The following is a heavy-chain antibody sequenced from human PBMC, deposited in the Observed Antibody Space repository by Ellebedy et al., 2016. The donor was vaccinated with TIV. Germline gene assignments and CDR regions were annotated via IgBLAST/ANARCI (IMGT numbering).Heavy chain of an antibody. V-gene: IGHV1-69*13. J-gene: IGHJ4*02. D-gene: IGHD3-22*01. CDR2: IIPIFGTA. CDR3: AREYYYDSSGFDY. CDR1: GGTFSSYA. Sequence: AASVKVSCKASGGTFSSYAISWARQAPGQGLEWMGGIIPIFGTANYAQKFQGRVTITADEPTSTAYMELSSLRSEDTAVYYCAREYYYDSSGFDYWGQGTLVTVSS.